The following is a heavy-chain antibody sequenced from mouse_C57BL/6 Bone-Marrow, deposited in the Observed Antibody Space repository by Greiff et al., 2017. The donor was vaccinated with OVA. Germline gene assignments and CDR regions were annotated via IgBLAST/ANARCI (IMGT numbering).Heavy chain of an antibody. CDR1: GFTFSSYA. CDR2: ISSGGDYI. CDR3: TRDGIWYFDV. V-gene: IGHV5-9-1*02. J-gene: IGHJ1*03. Sequence: EVKVVESGEGLVKPGGSLKLSCAASGFTFSSYAMSWVRQTPEKRLEWVAYISSGGDYIYYADTVKGRFTISRDNARNTLYLQMSSLKSEDTAMYYCTRDGIWYFDVWGTGTTVTVSS. D-gene: IGHD2-1*01.